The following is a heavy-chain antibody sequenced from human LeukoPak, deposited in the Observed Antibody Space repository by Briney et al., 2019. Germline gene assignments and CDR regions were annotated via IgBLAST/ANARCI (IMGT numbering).Heavy chain of an antibody. Sequence: GGSLRLSCAASGFTFSSYAMSWVRQAPGKGLEWVSTISGSGGSTYYADSVKGRFTISRDNSTNTLYLQRNSLGAEDTAVYYCARGGSSGYYNHFDYWGQGTLVTVSS. CDR2: ISGSGGST. J-gene: IGHJ4*02. CDR3: ARGGSSGYYNHFDY. D-gene: IGHD3-22*01. V-gene: IGHV3-23*01. CDR1: GFTFSSYA.